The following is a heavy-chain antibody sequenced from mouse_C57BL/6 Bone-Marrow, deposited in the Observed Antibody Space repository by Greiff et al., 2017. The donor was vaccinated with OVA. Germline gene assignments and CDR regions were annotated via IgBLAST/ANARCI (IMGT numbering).Heavy chain of an antibody. D-gene: IGHD1-1*01. Sequence: QVQLQQSGAELVRPGTSVKLSCKASGYTFTSYWMHWVKQRPGQGLEWIGVIDPSDSYTNYNQKFKGKATLTVDTSSSTAYMQLSSLTSEDSAVYYCARTYGSSPWFAYWGQGTLVTVSA. J-gene: IGHJ3*01. CDR3: ARTYGSSPWFAY. V-gene: IGHV1-59*01. CDR2: IDPSDSYT. CDR1: GYTFTSYW.